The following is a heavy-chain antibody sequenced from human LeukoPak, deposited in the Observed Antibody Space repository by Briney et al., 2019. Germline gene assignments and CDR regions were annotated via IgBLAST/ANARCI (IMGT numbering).Heavy chain of an antibody. CDR3: ARGSVDIVATLGNFDY. CDR1: GFTFSGYG. V-gene: IGHV3-30*02. J-gene: IGHJ4*02. D-gene: IGHD5-12*01. CDR2: IPADGSNG. Sequence: GGSLRLSCAASGFTFSGYGMHWVRQAPGKGLEWVAYIPADGSNGYYPDSVKGRFTISRDHSQSTLFLQMNSLRAEDTAVYYCARGSVDIVATLGNFDYWGQGTLVTVSS.